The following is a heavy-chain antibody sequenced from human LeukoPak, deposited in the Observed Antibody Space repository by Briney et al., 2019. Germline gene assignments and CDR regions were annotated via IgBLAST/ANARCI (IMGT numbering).Heavy chain of an antibody. CDR3: ARASGMGGSSWPSYNWFDH. V-gene: IGHV4-30-4*01. CDR1: GGSISSGDYY. D-gene: IGHD6-13*01. Sequence: SETLSLTCTVSGGSISSGDYYWSWIRQPPGKGLEWIGYIYYSGSTYYNPSLKSRVTISVDTSKNQFSLKLSSVTAADTAVYYCARASGMGGSSWPSYNWFDHWGQGTLVTVSS. CDR2: IYYSGST. J-gene: IGHJ5*02.